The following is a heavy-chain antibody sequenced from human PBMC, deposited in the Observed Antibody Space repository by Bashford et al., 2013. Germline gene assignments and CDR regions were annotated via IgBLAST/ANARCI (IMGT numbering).Heavy chain of an antibody. J-gene: IGHJ4*02. CDR1: GYSISSGYY. CDR2: IYHSGST. CDR3: ARISSSWVDY. V-gene: IGHV4-38-2*01. Sequence: SSETLSLTCAVSGYSISSGYYWGWIRQPPGKGLEWIGSIYHSGSTYYNPSLKSRVTISVDTSKNQFSLKLSSVTAADTAVYYCARISSSWVDYWGQGTLVTVSS. D-gene: IGHD6-13*01.